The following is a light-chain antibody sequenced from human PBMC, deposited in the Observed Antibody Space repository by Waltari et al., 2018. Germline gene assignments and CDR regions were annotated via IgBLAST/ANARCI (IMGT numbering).Light chain of an antibody. V-gene: IGLV2-14*01. CDR1: NNDIGNYNY. CDR2: EVS. J-gene: IGLJ3*02. Sequence: QSALTQPASVSGSLGQSITISCLGTNNDIGNYNYVSWYQQFPGEAPRLIIYEVSNRPARMSSRFSCSKSGMTASLTISGLQADDEATYYCCSHTNIGTWVFGGGTTLTVL. CDR3: CSHTNIGTWV.